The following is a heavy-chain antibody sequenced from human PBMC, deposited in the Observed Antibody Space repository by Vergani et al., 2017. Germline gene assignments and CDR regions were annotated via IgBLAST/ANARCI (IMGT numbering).Heavy chain of an antibody. CDR2: ISAYNGNT. CDR1: GYTFTSYG. Sequence: QVQLVQSGAEVKKPGASVKFSCKASGYTFTSYGISWVRQAPGQGLEWMGWISAYNGNTNYAQKLQGRVTMTTDTATSTAYMELRSLMADDTAVYYCAKAEAMTNYYYYYGMDVWGQGTTVTVSS. V-gene: IGHV1-18*01. CDR3: AKAEAMTNYYYYYGMDV. J-gene: IGHJ6*02. D-gene: IGHD5-18*01.